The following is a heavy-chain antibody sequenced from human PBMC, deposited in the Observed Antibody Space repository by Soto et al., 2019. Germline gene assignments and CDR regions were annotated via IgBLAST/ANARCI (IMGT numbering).Heavy chain of an antibody. CDR3: ASAIGGDSEYYFDY. CDR2: IYYSGRT. Sequence: SETLSLTCTVSGVSISSGGYYWGWIRQHPGKGLEWIGNIYYSGRTYYNPSLKSRVIMSVDTSKNHFSLKLSSVTAADTAMYYCASAIGGDSEYYFDYWGQGTLVTVSS. J-gene: IGHJ4*02. V-gene: IGHV4-31*03. CDR1: GVSISSGGYY. D-gene: IGHD4-17*01.